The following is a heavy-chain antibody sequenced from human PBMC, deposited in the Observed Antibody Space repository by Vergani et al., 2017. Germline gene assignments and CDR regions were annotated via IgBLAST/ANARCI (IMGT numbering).Heavy chain of an antibody. CDR2: IYYSGST. CDR3: ARLSCSRDFWSGYLPRYYYYGMDV. J-gene: IGHJ6*02. CDR1: GGSISSSSYS. V-gene: IGHV4-39*01. D-gene: IGHD3-3*01. Sequence: QLQLQESGPGLVKPSETLSLTCTVSGGSISSSSYSWGWIRQPPGKGLEWIGSIYYSGSTYYNPSLKSRVTISVDTSKNQFSLKLSSVTAADTAVYYCARLSCSRDFWSGYLPRYYYYGMDVWGQGTTVTVSS.